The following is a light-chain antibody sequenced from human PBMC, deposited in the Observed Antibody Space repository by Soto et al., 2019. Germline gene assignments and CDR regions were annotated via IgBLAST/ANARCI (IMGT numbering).Light chain of an antibody. CDR2: AAS. V-gene: IGKV1-39*01. J-gene: IGKJ2*01. Sequence: DIQMTQSPSSLSASAGDRVTITCRASQSIRTYINWYQQKPGKAPKLLIYAASSVQSGVPSRFSGSGSDFTLTISSLQPEDSATYYCQQSYNTPYTFGQGTKLEIK. CDR1: QSIRTY. CDR3: QQSYNTPYT.